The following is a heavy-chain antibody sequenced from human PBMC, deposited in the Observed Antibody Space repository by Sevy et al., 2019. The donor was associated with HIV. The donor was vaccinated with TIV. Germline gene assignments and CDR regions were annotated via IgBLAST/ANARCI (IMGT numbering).Heavy chain of an antibody. CDR1: GGSFSGYY. Sequence: SETLSLTCAVYGGSFSGYYWSWIRQPPGKGLEWIGEINHSGSTNYNPSLKSRVTISVDTSKNQFSLKLGSVTAADPAVYYCARGFRTYYDILTGYYPRYYYYGMDVWGQGTTVTVSS. CDR3: ARGFRTYYDILTGYYPRYYYYGMDV. D-gene: IGHD3-9*01. CDR2: INHSGST. V-gene: IGHV4-34*01. J-gene: IGHJ6*02.